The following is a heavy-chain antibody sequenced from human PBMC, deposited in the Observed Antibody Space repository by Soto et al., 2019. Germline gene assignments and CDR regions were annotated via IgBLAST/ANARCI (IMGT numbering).Heavy chain of an antibody. CDR2: ISYDGSNK. J-gene: IGHJ4*02. Sequence: QVQLVESVGGVVQPGRSLRLSCAASGFTFSSYAMHWVRQAPGKGLEWVAVISYDGSNKYYADSVKGRFTISRDNSKNTLYLQLKSLRAEDTALYYCARDKRDLRFLEWSYYFDYWGQGTLVTVSS. V-gene: IGHV3-30-3*01. D-gene: IGHD3-3*01. CDR1: GFTFSSYA. CDR3: ARDKRDLRFLEWSYYFDY.